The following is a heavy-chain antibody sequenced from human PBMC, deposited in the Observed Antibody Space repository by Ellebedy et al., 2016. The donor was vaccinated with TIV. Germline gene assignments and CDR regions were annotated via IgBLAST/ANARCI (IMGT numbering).Heavy chain of an antibody. CDR3: ARRGQSSGPYWAFDI. J-gene: IGHJ3*02. CDR2: INPNSGGT. CDR1: GYSFTGYY. V-gene: IGHV1-2*04. Sequence: AASVKVSCKASGYSFTGYYMHWVRQAPGQGLEWMGWINPNSGGTKYAQNFQGWVTMTRDTSISTAYMDLSRLTSDDTAVYYCARRGQSSGPYWAFDIWGQGKMVTVSS. D-gene: IGHD6-19*01.